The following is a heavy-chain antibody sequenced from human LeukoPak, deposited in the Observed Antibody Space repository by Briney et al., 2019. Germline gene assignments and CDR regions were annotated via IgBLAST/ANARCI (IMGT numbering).Heavy chain of an antibody. Sequence: GGSLRLSCAASGFTFSSYAMSWVRQAPGKGLEWVSAISGSGGSTYYADSVKGRFTISRGNSKNTLYLQMNSLRAEDTAVYYCAKDFSGPGAFDIWGQGTMVTVSS. CDR1: GFTFSSYA. V-gene: IGHV3-23*01. CDR2: ISGSGGST. CDR3: AKDFSGPGAFDI. D-gene: IGHD5-12*01. J-gene: IGHJ3*02.